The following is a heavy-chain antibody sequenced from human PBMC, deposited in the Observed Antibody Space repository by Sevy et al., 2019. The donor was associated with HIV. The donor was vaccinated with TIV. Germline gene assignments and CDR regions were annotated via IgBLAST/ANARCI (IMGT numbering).Heavy chain of an antibody. CDR2: IIPKSGTA. CDR1: GGTFSTYA. V-gene: IGHV1-69*13. Sequence: ASVNVSCKASGGTFSTYAISWVRQAPGQGLEWMGVIIPKSGTANYAQKFQGRVTITADESTNTAYMELSSLRSEDTAVYFCAREWELGGMDVWGQGTTVTVSS. J-gene: IGHJ6*02. CDR3: AREWELGGMDV. D-gene: IGHD1-26*01.